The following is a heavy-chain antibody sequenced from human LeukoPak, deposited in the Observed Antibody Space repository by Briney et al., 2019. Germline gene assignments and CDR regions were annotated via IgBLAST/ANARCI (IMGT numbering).Heavy chain of an antibody. D-gene: IGHD6-6*01. J-gene: IGHJ6*03. V-gene: IGHV3-23*01. CDR1: GFTFSNYA. CDR3: AKSSSDYYFYYMDV. CDR2: INVSGGST. Sequence: GGSLRLSCAASGFTFSNYAMSWVRQAPGKGPEWVSGINVSGGSTFYADSVRGRFTISRDNSKNTLYLQMNSLRAEDTAAYYCAKSSSDYYFYYMDVWGKGTTVTVSS.